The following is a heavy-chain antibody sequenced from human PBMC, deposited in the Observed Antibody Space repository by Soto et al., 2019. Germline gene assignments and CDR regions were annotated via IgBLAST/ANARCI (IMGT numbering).Heavy chain of an antibody. V-gene: IGHV3-30*18. J-gene: IGHJ4*02. CDR3: AKGRKYYYDSSGYPPLFDY. Sequence: QVQLVESGGGVFQPGRSLRLSCAASGFTFSSYGMHWVRQAPGKGLEWVAVISYDGSNKYYADSVKGRFTISRDNSKNTLYLQMNRLRAEDTAVYYCAKGRKYYYDSSGYPPLFDYWGQGTLVTVSS. CDR2: ISYDGSNK. D-gene: IGHD3-22*01. CDR1: GFTFSSYG.